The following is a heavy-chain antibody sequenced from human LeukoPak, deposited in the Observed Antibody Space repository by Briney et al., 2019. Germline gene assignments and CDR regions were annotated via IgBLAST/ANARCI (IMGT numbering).Heavy chain of an antibody. CDR2: IYYSGST. CDR3: ARDDAMVDY. D-gene: IGHD2-2*01. CDR1: GGSISSSSYH. J-gene: IGHJ4*02. Sequence: SETLSLTCTVSGGSISSSSYHWGWIRQPPGKGLEWIGSIYYSGSTYYNPSLKSRVTISVDTSKNQFSLKLSSVTAADTAVYYCARDDAMVDYWGQGTLVTVSS. V-gene: IGHV4-39*07.